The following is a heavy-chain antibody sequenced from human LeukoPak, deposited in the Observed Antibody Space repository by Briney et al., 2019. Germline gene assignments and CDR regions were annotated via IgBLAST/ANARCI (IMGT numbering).Heavy chain of an antibody. D-gene: IGHD6-19*01. CDR3: ARSGSGGWNDH. J-gene: IGHJ4*02. CDR2: TYYRSKWYN. CDR1: GDSVSSNSAA. Sequence: SQTLSLTCAISGDSVSSNSAAGNWIRQSRSRGLEWLGRTYYRSKWYNGYAVFVKSRISVNPDTSKNQFSLQLNSVTPEDTAVYYCARSGSGGWNDHWGQGTLVTVSS. V-gene: IGHV6-1*01.